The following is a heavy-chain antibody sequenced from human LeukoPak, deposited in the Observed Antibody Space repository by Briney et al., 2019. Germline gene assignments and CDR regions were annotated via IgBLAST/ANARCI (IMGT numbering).Heavy chain of an antibody. CDR2: ISAYKGDT. V-gene: IGHV1-18*01. CDR1: GYTFTSYG. CDR3: ARDPHFGSGSYYNSNWFDP. J-gene: IGHJ5*02. D-gene: IGHD3-10*01. Sequence: ASVPVSCKASGYTFTSYGISWVRQAPGQGLEWMGWISAYKGDTKYVPKFQGRVTMTTDTSTSTAYMELRSLRSDDTAVYYCARDPHFGSGSYYNSNWFDPWGQGTLVTVSS.